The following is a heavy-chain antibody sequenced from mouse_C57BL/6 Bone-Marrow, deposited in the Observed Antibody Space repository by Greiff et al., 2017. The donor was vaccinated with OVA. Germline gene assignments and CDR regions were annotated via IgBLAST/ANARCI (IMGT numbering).Heavy chain of an antibody. V-gene: IGHV1-64*01. CDR3: ARQGWLLLDY. CDR1: GYTFTSYW. D-gene: IGHD2-3*01. Sequence: QVQLQQPGAELVKPGASVKLSCKASGYTFTSYWMHWVKQRPGQGLEWIGMIHPNSGSTNYNEKFKSKATLTVDKSSSTAYMQLGSLTSEDSAVYYCARQGWLLLDYWGQGTTLTVSS. J-gene: IGHJ2*01. CDR2: IHPNSGST.